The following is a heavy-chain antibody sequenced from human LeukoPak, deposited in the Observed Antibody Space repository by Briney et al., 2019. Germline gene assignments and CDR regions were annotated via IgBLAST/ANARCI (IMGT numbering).Heavy chain of an antibody. CDR3: ARVGLSLIVVVPAAPDW. J-gene: IGHJ4*02. D-gene: IGHD2-2*01. V-gene: IGHV1-18*01. CDR1: GGTFSSYA. CDR2: ISAYNGNT. Sequence: GASVKVSCKASGGTFSSYAISWVRQAPGQGLEWMGWISAYNGNTNYAQKLQGRVTMTTDTSTSTAYMELRSLRSDDTAVYYCARVGLSLIVVVPAAPDWWGQGTLVTVSS.